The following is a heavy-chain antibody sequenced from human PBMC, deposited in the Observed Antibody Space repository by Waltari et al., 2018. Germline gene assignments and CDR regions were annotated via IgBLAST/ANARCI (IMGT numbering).Heavy chain of an antibody. D-gene: IGHD3-10*01. CDR2: IKREIDGGTA. CDR3: VRESFGNDI. Sequence: EVQLVESGGGLVKPGESLRLSCVGSGYTFNNAWMSWVRQAPGKGLEWVGRIKREIDGGTAEYVESVKDRFTISRDDSKNTLYLQMNSLKSEDSAVYFCVRESFGNDIWG. J-gene: IGHJ3*02. V-gene: IGHV3-15*01. CDR1: GYTFNNAW.